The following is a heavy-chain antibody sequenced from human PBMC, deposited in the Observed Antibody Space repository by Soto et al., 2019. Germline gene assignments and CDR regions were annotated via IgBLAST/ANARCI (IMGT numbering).Heavy chain of an antibody. J-gene: IGHJ6*02. D-gene: IGHD3-16*02. Sequence: SETLSLTCTVSGGSVSSGSYYWSWIRQPPGKGLEWIGYIYYSGSTNYNPSLKSRVTISVDTSKNQFSLKLSSVTAADTAVYYCARGFYDYVWGSYRSYGMDVWGQGTTVTVSS. V-gene: IGHV4-61*01. CDR3: ARGFYDYVWGSYRSYGMDV. CDR2: IYYSGST. CDR1: GGSVSSGSYY.